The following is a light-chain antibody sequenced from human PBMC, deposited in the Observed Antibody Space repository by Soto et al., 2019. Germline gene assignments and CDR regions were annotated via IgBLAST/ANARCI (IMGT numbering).Light chain of an antibody. V-gene: IGLV2-14*01. J-gene: IGLJ1*01. CDR1: SSDVGGYDY. CDR3: SSYIDSSTRV. CDR2: EVS. Sequence: QSALTQPASVSGSPGQSITISCTGTSSDVGGYDYVSWYQQHPGKAPKLMIYEVSNRPPGVSNRFSASKSGNTASLTISGLQAEDEADYYCSSYIDSSTRVFGTGTKVTVL.